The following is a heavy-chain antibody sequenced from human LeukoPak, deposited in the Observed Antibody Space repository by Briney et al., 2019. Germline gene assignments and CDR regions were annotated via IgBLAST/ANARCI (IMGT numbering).Heavy chain of an antibody. CDR1: GFTFSSYW. D-gene: IGHD2-2*01. J-gene: IGHJ6*04. CDR3: ARDQPVYCSSTSCYGYEGYYYYGMDV. V-gene: IGHV3-74*01. CDR2: INSDGSST. Sequence: GGSLRLSCAASGFTFSSYWMHWVRQAPGKGQVWVSRINSDGSSTSYADSVKGRFTISRDNAKNTLYLQMNSLRAEDTAVYYCARDQPVYCSSTSCYGYEGYYYYGMDVWGKGTTVTVSS.